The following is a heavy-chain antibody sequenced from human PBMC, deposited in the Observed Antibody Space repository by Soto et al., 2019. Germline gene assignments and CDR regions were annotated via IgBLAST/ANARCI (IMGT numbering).Heavy chain of an antibody. V-gene: IGHV3-30-3*01. J-gene: IGHJ6*02. D-gene: IGHD3-3*01. CDR1: GFTFSSYA. CDR2: ISYDGSNK. CDR3: ARVARFLEWLLYSYYYYGMDV. Sequence: QVQLVESGGGVVQPGRSLRLSCAASGFTFSSYAMHWVRQAPGKGLEWVAVISYDGSNKYYADSVKGRFTISRDNSKNTLYLQMNSLRAEDTAVYYRARVARFLEWLLYSYYYYGMDVWGQGTTVTVSS.